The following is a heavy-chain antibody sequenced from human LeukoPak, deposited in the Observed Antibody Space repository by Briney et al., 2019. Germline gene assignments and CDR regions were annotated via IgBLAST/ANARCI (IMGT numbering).Heavy chain of an antibody. J-gene: IGHJ4*02. Sequence: GGSLRLSCAASGFTFSNYAMNWVRQAPGKGLEWVSGISGSGFSTYYADSVKGRFTISRDNSKNTLSLQMNSLRAEDTAVYYCAKMYCTSTSCSYFDYWGQGTLVTVSS. V-gene: IGHV3-23*01. D-gene: IGHD2-2*01. CDR3: AKMYCTSTSCSYFDY. CDR1: GFTFSNYA. CDR2: ISGSGFST.